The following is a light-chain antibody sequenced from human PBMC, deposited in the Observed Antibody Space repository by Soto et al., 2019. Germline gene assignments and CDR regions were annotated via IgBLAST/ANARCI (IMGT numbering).Light chain of an antibody. CDR2: TNN. V-gene: IGLV1-44*01. Sequence: QSVLTQPPSASGTPGQRITIPCSGSGSNIGSNTVTWYQQLPRTAPKLLIYTNNQRPSGVPDRLSGSRSGTSASLAISGLQSGDEADYYCATWDDSLNGYVFGTGTKVTVL. J-gene: IGLJ1*01. CDR3: ATWDDSLNGYV. CDR1: GSNIGSNT.